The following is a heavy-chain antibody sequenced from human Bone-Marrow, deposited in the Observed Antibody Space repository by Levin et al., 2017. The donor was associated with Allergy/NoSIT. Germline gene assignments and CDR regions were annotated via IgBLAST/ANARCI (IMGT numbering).Heavy chain of an antibody. J-gene: IGHJ6*02. Sequence: QAGGSLRLSCAASGFIFSSYDMNWVRQAPGKGLEWVSYISDSGRTVYYADSVMGRFTISRDNAKNSLYLQMNSLRAEDTALYYCARDGLNETGIDYSYHYAMGVWGQGTTVTVSS. CDR1: GFIFSSYD. V-gene: IGHV3-48*03. CDR2: ISDSGRTV. D-gene: IGHD1-14*01. CDR3: ARDGLNETGIDYSYHYAMGV.